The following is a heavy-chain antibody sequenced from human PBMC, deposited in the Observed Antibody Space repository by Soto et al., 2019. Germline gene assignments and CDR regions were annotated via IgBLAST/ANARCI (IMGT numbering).Heavy chain of an antibody. J-gene: IGHJ4*02. CDR1: GDSSSSGDYY. V-gene: IGHV4-30-4*01. Sequence: SETLSLTCTVSGDSSSSGDYYWSWIRQPPGKGLEWIGYIYYSGSTYYNPSLKSRVTISVDTSKNQFSLKLSSVTAADTAVYYCASNSYGYIFYDHWGQGTLVTVSS. D-gene: IGHD5-18*01. CDR2: IYYSGST. CDR3: ASNSYGYIFYDH.